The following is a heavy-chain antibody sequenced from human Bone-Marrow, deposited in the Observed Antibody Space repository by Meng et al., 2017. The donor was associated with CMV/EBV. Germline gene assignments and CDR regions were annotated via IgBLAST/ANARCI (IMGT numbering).Heavy chain of an antibody. J-gene: IGHJ4*02. Sequence: GGSLRLSCAASGFTFSSYSMNWVRQAPGKGLEWVSYISSGSNTTYYADSVKGRFTVSRDNAKNSLYLQMNSVRAEDTAVYYCARGGGRYSGDYWGQGTLVTVSS. CDR2: ISSGSNTT. CDR3: ARGGGRYSGDY. CDR1: GFTFSSYS. V-gene: IGHV3-48*04. D-gene: IGHD1-26*01.